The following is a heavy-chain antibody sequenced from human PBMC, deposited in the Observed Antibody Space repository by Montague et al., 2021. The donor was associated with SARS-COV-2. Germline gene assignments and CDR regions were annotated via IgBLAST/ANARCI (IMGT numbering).Heavy chain of an antibody. V-gene: IGHV4-39*01. CDR1: GGSISSSSYY. J-gene: IGHJ4*02. D-gene: IGHD3-10*01. Sequence: SETLSLTCTVSGGSISSSSYYWGWIRQPPGKGLEWIGSIFYSGRTGYNPSLKSRVTISVDTSKNQFSLKLSSVTAADTAVYYCASMVRAQVYYFDYWGQGTLVTVSS. CDR2: IFYSGRT. CDR3: ASMVRAQVYYFDY.